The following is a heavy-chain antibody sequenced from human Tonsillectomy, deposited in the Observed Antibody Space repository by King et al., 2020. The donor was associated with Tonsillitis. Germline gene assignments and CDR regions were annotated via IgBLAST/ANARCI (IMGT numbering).Heavy chain of an antibody. J-gene: IGHJ4*02. V-gene: IGHV3-33*01. D-gene: IGHD1/OR15-1a*01. CDR2: IWSDGSNK. CDR1: GFTFSTYG. Sequence: VQLVESGGGVVQPGGSLRLSCAASGFTFSTYGMHWVRQAPGKGLQWVAGIWSDGSNKYYADSVKGRFTISRDNSKNTLYLQMNSLRAEDTAVYYCARGATGPTYWGQGTLVTVSS. CDR3: ARGATGPTY.